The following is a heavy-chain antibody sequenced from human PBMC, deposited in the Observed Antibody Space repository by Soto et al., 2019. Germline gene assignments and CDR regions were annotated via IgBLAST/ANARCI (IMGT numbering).Heavy chain of an antibody. Sequence: QVQLVESGGDLVKPGGSLRLSCAASRFTFSDYYMSWIRQAPGKGLEWISYISSGASTIFYADSLKGRFTISRDNAKNSLYLQMDSLRAEDTAVYYCARGTDGTGAFDIWGQGTMVTVSS. V-gene: IGHV3-11*01. CDR3: ARGTDGTGAFDI. CDR2: ISSGASTI. J-gene: IGHJ3*02. D-gene: IGHD2-8*02. CDR1: RFTFSDYY.